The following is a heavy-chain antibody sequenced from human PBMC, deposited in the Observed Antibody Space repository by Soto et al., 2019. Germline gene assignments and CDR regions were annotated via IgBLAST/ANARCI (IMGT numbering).Heavy chain of an antibody. Sequence: GGSLRLSCAASGFTFSSYGMHWVRQAPGKGLEWVAVIWYDGSNKYYADSVKGRFTISRDNSKNTLYLQMNSLRAEDTAVYYCARDYKRELPKRRTYYYYGMDVWGQGTTVTVSS. D-gene: IGHD1-26*01. CDR2: IWYDGSNK. CDR3: ARDYKRELPKRRTYYYYGMDV. J-gene: IGHJ6*02. V-gene: IGHV3-33*01. CDR1: GFTFSSYG.